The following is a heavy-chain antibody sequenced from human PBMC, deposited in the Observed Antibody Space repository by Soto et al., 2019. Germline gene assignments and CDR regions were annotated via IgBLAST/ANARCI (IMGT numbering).Heavy chain of an antibody. Sequence: SVKVSCKASGYTFTSYYMHWVRQAPGQGLEWMGIINPSGGSTSYAQKFKGRVTMSRDTSTSTVYMELSSLRAEDTAVYYCAKDHGYNWNYGPFDYWGQGTLVTVSS. V-gene: IGHV1-46*01. J-gene: IGHJ4*02. CDR3: AKDHGYNWNYGPFDY. CDR2: INPSGGST. CDR1: GYTFTSYY. D-gene: IGHD1-7*01.